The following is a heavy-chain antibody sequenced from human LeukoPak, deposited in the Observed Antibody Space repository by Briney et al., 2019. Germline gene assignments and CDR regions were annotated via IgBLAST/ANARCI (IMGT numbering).Heavy chain of an antibody. CDR3: ARGIPKRYYGSGSYDGSNWFDP. V-gene: IGHV4-39*01. D-gene: IGHD3-10*01. CDR1: GGSISSSSYY. CDR2: IYYSGST. Sequence: PSETLSLTCTVSGGSISSSSYYWGWIRQPPGKGLEWIGSIYYSGSTYYNPSLKSRVTISVDTSKNQFSLKLSSVTAADRAVYYCARGIPKRYYGSGSYDGSNWFDPWGQGTLVTVSS. J-gene: IGHJ5*02.